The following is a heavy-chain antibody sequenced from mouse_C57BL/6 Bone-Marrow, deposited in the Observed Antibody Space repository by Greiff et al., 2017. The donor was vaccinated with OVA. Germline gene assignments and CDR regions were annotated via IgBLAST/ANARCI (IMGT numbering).Heavy chain of an antibody. CDR1: GYTFTSYW. CDR2: IYPGSGST. CDR3: AREGITTILTPWY. D-gene: IGHD1-1*01. Sequence: VQLQQPGAELVKPGASVKMSCKASGYTFTSYWITWVKQRPGQGLEWIGDIYPGSGSTNYNEKFKSKATLTVDTSSSTAYMQLSSLTSEDSAVYYCAREGITTILTPWYWGQGTTLTVSS. V-gene: IGHV1-55*01. J-gene: IGHJ2*01.